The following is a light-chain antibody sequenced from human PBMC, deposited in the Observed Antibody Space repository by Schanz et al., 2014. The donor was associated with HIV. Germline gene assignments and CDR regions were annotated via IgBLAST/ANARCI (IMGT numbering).Light chain of an antibody. CDR1: QTVSSSS. J-gene: IGKJ4*01. V-gene: IGKV3D-20*02. CDR3: QQRDTWPLT. CDR2: GAS. Sequence: EIVLTQSPGTLSLSPGERATLSCRASQTVSSSSLAWYQQKPGQSPRLLIYGASTRATGIPDRFSGSGSGTDFSLTISSLEPEDFAVYYCQQRDTWPLTFGGGTKVEIK.